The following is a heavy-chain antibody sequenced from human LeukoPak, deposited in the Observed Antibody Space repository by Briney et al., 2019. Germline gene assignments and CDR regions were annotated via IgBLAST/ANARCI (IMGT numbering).Heavy chain of an antibody. CDR3: VRVNSPHSFDY. CDR1: GFTFSNHY. CDR2: TRRKADSYTT. J-gene: IGHJ4*02. Sequence: PGGSLRLSCAVSGFTFSNHYMDWVRQAPGKGLEWVGRTRRKADSYTTEYAASVKGRFTILRDDSKDSLYLQMNSLKTEDTAVYYCVRVNSPHSFDYWGQGTLVTVSS. V-gene: IGHV3-72*01.